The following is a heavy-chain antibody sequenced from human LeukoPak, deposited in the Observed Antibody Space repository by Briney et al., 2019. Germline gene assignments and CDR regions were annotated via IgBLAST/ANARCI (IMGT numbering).Heavy chain of an antibody. Sequence: SETLSLTCTVSGGSISNGGYYWSWIRQHPGKGLEWIGYIYYSGSTYYNPSLKSRVTISVDTSKNQFSLKLSSVTAVDTAVYYCARDYPGGYGWFDPWGQGTLVTVSS. D-gene: IGHD5-12*01. V-gene: IGHV4-31*03. CDR2: IYYSGST. J-gene: IGHJ5*02. CDR1: GGSISNGGYY. CDR3: ARDYPGGYGWFDP.